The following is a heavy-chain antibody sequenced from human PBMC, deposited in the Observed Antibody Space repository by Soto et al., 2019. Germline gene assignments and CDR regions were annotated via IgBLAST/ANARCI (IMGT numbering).Heavy chain of an antibody. CDR3: TRENIENSGRPYDAVDI. CDR2: MNPKSGGA. D-gene: IGHD2-15*01. V-gene: IGHV1-2*02. J-gene: IGHJ3*02. CDR1: GYTCTDYY. Sequence: ASVKVSCKTSGYTCTDYYTHWVRQAPGQGLEWMGWMNPKSGGAYFAQKFQGRVTLTRDTSIGTAYIEVNSLTSEDTAVYFFTRENIENSGRPYDAVDIWGKGTTVTVSS.